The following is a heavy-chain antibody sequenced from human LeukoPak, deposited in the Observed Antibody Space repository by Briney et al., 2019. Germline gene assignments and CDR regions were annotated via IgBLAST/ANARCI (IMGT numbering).Heavy chain of an antibody. Sequence: SQTLSLTCAIYGDSVSSYSASWNWIRQSPTRGLEWLGRTYYRSNWNSDYAISVKSRITINPDTSMNQFSLHLKSVTPEDTAVYYCARDPDSSYEWGPFDPWGQGTLVTVSS. CDR1: GDSVSSYSAS. D-gene: IGHD6-6*01. V-gene: IGHV6-1*01. CDR2: TYYRSNWNS. CDR3: ARDPDSSYEWGPFDP. J-gene: IGHJ5*02.